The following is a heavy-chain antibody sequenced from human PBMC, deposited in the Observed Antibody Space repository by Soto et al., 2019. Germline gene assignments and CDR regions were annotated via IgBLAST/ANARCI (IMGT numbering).Heavy chain of an antibody. D-gene: IGHD3-22*01. J-gene: IGHJ6*02. V-gene: IGHV3-7*04. CDR3: ARFYYYSSGYLPSPYYYYYGMDV. CDR1: GFTFSSYW. Sequence: GGSLRLSCAASGFTFSSYWMSWVRQAPGKGLEWVANIKQDGSEKYYVDSVKGRFTISRDNAKNSLYLQMNSLRAEDTAVYYYARFYYYSSGYLPSPYYYYYGMDVWGQGTTVTVSS. CDR2: IKQDGSEK.